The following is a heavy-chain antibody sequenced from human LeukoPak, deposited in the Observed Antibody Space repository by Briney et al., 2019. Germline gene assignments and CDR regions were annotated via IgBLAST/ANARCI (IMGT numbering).Heavy chain of an antibody. CDR3: AKLGYSSGWYVFDY. CDR2: ICGSGGST. Sequence: GGSLRLSCAASGFTFSSYAMSWVRQAPGEGLEWVSAICGSGGSTYYADSVKGRFTISRDNSKNTLYLQMNSLRAEDTAVYYCAKLGYSSGWYVFDYWGQGTLVTVSS. V-gene: IGHV3-23*01. CDR1: GFTFSSYA. J-gene: IGHJ4*02. D-gene: IGHD6-19*01.